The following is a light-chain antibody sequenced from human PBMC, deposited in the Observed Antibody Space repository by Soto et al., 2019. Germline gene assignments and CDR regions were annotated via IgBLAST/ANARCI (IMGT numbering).Light chain of an antibody. J-gene: IGKJ1*01. V-gene: IGKV1-8*01. Sequence: AIRMTQSPSSLSASTGDRVTITCRASQDISSYLAWYQQEPGKAPKLLIYAASTLQSGVPSRFSGSGSGADFTLPISCLQSEDFATYYCQQYYTYPQTFGQGTKVEIK. CDR1: QDISSY. CDR3: QQYYTYPQT. CDR2: AAS.